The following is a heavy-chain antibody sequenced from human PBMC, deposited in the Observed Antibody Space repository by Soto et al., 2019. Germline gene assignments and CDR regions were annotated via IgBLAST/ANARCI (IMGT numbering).Heavy chain of an antibody. CDR1: GGTFTSYG. CDR3: ARVRVIRGVIPSHFGL. CDR2: IIPLYGTV. V-gene: IGHV1-69*06. J-gene: IGHJ4*02. Sequence: QAHLAQSGAEVKKPGSSVTVSCKASGGTFTSYGISWVRQAPGQGLDWMGVIIPLYGTVNSAQKFQGRVSITADKSTSTAYMDLNSLRSDYTAVYYCARVRVIRGVIPSHFGLWGQGTQVTVSS. D-gene: IGHD3-10*01.